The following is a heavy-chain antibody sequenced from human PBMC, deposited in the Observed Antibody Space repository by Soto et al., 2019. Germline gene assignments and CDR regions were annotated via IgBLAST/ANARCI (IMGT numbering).Heavy chain of an antibody. Sequence: SETLSLTCTVSGGSISSYYWSWIRQPPGKGLEWIGYIYYSGSTNYNPSLKSRVTISVDTSKNQFSLKLSSVTAADTAVYYCARGRLQWYYFDHWGQGTLVTVSS. J-gene: IGHJ4*02. D-gene: IGHD3-10*01. V-gene: IGHV4-59*01. CDR2: IYYSGST. CDR3: ARGRLQWYYFDH. CDR1: GGSISSYY.